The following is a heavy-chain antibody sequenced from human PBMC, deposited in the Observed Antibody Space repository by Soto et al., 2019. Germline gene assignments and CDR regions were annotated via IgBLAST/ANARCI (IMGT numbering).Heavy chain of an antibody. CDR3: ARGIAAAGPSKYNWFDP. CDR1: GGTFSSYA. Sequence: SVKVSCKASGGTFSSYAISWVRQAPGQGLEWMGGIIPIFGTANYAQKFQGRVTITTDESTSTAYMELSSLRSEDTAVYYCARGIAAAGPSKYNWFDPWGQGTLVTVSS. J-gene: IGHJ5*02. CDR2: IIPIFGTA. D-gene: IGHD6-13*01. V-gene: IGHV1-69*05.